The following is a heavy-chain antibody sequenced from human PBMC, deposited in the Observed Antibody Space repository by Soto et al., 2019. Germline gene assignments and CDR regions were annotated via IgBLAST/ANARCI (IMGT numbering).Heavy chain of an antibody. CDR2: IRSKANSYAT. V-gene: IGHV3-73*01. J-gene: IGHJ4*02. CDR1: GFTFSGSA. Sequence: EVQLVESGGGLVQPGGSLKLSCAASGFTFSGSAIHWVRQASGKGLEWVGRIRSKANSYATAYAASLKGRLTISRDDSKNTAYLQMNSLKTEDTAVYYCSSGYDYGHFDYWGQGTLVTVSS. CDR3: SSGYDYGHFDY. D-gene: IGHD5-12*01.